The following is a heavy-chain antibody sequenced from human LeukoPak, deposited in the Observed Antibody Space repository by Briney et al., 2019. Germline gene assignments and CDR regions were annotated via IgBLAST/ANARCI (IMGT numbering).Heavy chain of an antibody. J-gene: IGHJ4*02. D-gene: IGHD3-10*01. CDR3: ARSHGSGSYYNLNDY. CDR2: VDHTGST. CDR1: DDSITMYY. Sequence: SETLSLTCSVSDDSITMYYWTWIRQPPGKGLEWIGYVDHTGSTNFNPSLNGRVSISRDTTKNLFSLRLSSVTAADAAVYYCARSHGSGSYYNLNDYWGQGTLVTVSS. V-gene: IGHV4-59*01.